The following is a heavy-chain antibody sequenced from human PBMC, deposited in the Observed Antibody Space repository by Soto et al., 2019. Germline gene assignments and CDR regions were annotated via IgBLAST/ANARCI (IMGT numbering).Heavy chain of an antibody. CDR2: ISGSGGST. D-gene: IGHD6-13*01. CDR1: GFTFSSYA. CDR3: AKHPYIAAAGTHLDP. V-gene: IGHV3-23*01. Sequence: GSLRLSCAASGFTFSSYAMSWVRQAPGKGLEWVSAISGSGGSTYYADSVKGRFTISRDNSKNTLYLQMNSLRAEDMAVYYCAKHPYIAAAGTHLDPWGQGTLVTVSS. J-gene: IGHJ5*02.